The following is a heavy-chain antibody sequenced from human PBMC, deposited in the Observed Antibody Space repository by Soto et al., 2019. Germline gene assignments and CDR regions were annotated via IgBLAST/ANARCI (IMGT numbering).Heavy chain of an antibody. J-gene: IGHJ6*02. V-gene: IGHV3-7*01. Sequence: EVQVAEAGGGLIQPGGSLRLSCAVSGFSINTYWMNWVRQAPGKGLEWVANIKGDGNEKNYVDPVRGRFTISRDNAGNSLYLDIHSLPVEDTAVYYCARAGSHGGMDVWGQGTTVTV. CDR1: GFSINTYW. CDR3: ARAGSHGGMDV. CDR2: IKGDGNEK.